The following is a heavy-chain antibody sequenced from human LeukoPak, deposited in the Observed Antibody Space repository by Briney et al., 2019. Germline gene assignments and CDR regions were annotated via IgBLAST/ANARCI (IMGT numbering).Heavy chain of an antibody. CDR1: GGSISSGDYY. V-gene: IGHV4-30-4*01. D-gene: IGHD2-15*01. J-gene: IGHJ5*02. CDR3: ARDSGGTCSGGSCYSFDP. CDR2: IYYSGST. Sequence: SQTLSLTCTVSGGSISSGDYYWSWIRQPPGKGLEWIGYIYYSGSTYYNPSLKSRVTISVDTSKNQFSLKLSSVTAADTAVYCCARDSGGTCSGGSCYSFDPWGQGTLVTVSS.